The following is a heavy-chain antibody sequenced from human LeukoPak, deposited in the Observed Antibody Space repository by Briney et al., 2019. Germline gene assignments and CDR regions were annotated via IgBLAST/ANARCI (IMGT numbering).Heavy chain of an antibody. Sequence: GSLRLSCAASGFSFSKYWMHWVRPTPREGLVWVARIKEDGTYTSYADSVKGRFTISRDNAKNSLYLQMNSLRAEDTALYHCARGYYGMDVWGQGTTVTVSS. CDR3: ARGYYGMDV. CDR1: GFSFSKYW. CDR2: IKEDGTYT. J-gene: IGHJ6*02. V-gene: IGHV3-74*01.